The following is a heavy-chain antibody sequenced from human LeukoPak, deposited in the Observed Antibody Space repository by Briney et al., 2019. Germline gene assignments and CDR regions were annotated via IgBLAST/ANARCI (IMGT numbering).Heavy chain of an antibody. CDR2: ISSSSSYI. CDR1: GFTFSSYS. J-gene: IGHJ4*02. D-gene: IGHD5-12*01. CDR3: ARDSRDIVATIGY. Sequence: GGSLRLSCAASGFTFSSYSMNWVRQAPGKGLEWVSSISSSSSYIYYADSVKGRFTISRDNAKNSLYLQMNSLRAEDTAVYYCARDSRDIVATIGYWGQGTLVTVSS. V-gene: IGHV3-21*01.